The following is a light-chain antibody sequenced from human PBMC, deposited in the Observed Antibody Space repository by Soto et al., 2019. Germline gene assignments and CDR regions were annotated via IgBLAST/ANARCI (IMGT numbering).Light chain of an antibody. CDR2: AAS. CDR1: QSISIY. CDR3: QQTYSMPRT. V-gene: IGKV1-39*01. J-gene: IGKJ1*01. Sequence: DIQMTQSPSSLSASVGDRVTITCRASQSISIYLNWYQQRPGKAPKVLIYAASSLQSGVPSRFSGSGSGTDFTFTIGSLQPEDFATYFCQQTYSMPRTFGQGTNVDI.